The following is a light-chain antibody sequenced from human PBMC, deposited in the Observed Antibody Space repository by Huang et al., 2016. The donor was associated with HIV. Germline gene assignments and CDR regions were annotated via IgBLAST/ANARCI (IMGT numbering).Light chain of an antibody. J-gene: IGKJ1*01. Sequence: EIVLTQSPGILSLSPGDRATLSCRASQSISSTSLAWYQFKPGQAPRLLIDGASSRATGIPDRFSGSGSGTDFTLTIRRLEAEDFAVYYCQQYGRSPQTFGQGAKVEIK. CDR2: GAS. V-gene: IGKV3-20*01. CDR1: QSISSTS. CDR3: QQYGRSPQT.